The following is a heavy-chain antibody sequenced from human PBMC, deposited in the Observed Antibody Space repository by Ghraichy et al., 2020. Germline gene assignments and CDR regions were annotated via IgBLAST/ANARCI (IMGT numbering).Heavy chain of an antibody. V-gene: IGHV3-64*01. J-gene: IGHJ4*02. CDR1: GFTFSNYD. CDR3: ARATYGFWGGYKD. Sequence: GGSLRLSCAASGFTFSNYDMNWVRQAPGKGLEYVSAISSDGGSTYYASSVKGRFTISRDNSKNTLYLQMGSLRAEDMAVYYCARATYGFWGGYKDWGKGTLVTVSS. CDR2: ISSDGGST. D-gene: IGHD3-3*01.